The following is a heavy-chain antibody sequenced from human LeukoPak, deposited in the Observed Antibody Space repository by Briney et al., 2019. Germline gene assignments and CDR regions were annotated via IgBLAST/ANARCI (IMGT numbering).Heavy chain of an antibody. Sequence: GGALRLSCAASGFTFSSYAMHWVRQAPGKGLDALSVITYDRSNKYYADSVKGRFPISRDNSKNTLYLQMNSLRAEDTAVYCCANDGWELLQGSGYWGQGALLAVSS. CDR3: ANDGWELLQGSGY. V-gene: IGHV3-30*18. D-gene: IGHD1-26*01. J-gene: IGHJ4*02. CDR2: ITYDRSNK. CDR1: GFTFSSYA.